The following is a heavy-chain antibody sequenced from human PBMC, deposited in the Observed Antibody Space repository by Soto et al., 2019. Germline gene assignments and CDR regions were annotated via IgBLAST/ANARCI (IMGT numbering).Heavy chain of an antibody. D-gene: IGHD2-8*02. Sequence: SETLSLTCTVSGDSISSESYYWGWIRQPPGKGLEWIGNLYHNGNTYYNPSLKSRVTISADTSKNQFSLEVTSVTAADTAVYYCARLTLRVATMRLNFDYWGQGTQVTVSS. CDR2: LYHNGNT. CDR1: GDSISSESYY. J-gene: IGHJ4*02. CDR3: ARLTLRVATMRLNFDY. V-gene: IGHV4-39*01.